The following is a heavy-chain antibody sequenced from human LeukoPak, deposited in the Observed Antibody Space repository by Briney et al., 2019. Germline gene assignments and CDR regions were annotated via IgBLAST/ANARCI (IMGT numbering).Heavy chain of an antibody. V-gene: IGHV3-23*01. D-gene: IGHD2-21*02. CDR3: AKGGHDFNPFYW. J-gene: IGHJ4*02. CDR2: IKGGGGDP. CDR1: GFTFSTYA. Sequence: GGSLRLSCAASGFTFSTYAMGWVRHTPGKGLEWVSSIKGGGGDPFYADSVKGRFTISRDNSKKTLFLHLNSPRAEDSAVYYCAKGGHDFNPFYWWGQGTLVTVSS.